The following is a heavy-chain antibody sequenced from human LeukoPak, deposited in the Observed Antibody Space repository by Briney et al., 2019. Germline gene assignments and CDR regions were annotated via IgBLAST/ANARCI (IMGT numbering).Heavy chain of an antibody. D-gene: IGHD6-6*01. V-gene: IGHV1-2*02. CDR2: INPNSGGT. CDR3: ARGDWGSSKGLNY. J-gene: IGHJ4*02. Sequence: ASVKVSCKASGYTFTGYYMHWVRQAPGQGLEWMGWINPNSGGTNYAQKFQGRVTMTRDTSISTAYMELSRLRSDDTAVYYCARGDWGSSKGLNYWGQGTLVTVSS. CDR1: GYTFTGYY.